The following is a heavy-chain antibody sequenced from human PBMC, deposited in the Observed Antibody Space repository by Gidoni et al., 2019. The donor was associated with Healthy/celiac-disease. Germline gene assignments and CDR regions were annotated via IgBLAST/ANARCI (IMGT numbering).Heavy chain of an antibody. CDR3: TTSVGVRRYCSGGSCYSWGDYFDY. CDR2: IKSKTDGGTT. CDR1: GFTFSNAW. J-gene: IGHJ4*02. D-gene: IGHD2-15*01. Sequence: EVQLVESGGGLVKPGGSLRLSCAASGFTFSNAWMSWVRQAPGKGLEWVGRIKSKTDGGTTDYAAPVKGRFTISRDDSKNTLYLQMNSLKTEDTAVYYCTTSVGVRRYCSGGSCYSWGDYFDYWGQGTLVTVSS. V-gene: IGHV3-15*01.